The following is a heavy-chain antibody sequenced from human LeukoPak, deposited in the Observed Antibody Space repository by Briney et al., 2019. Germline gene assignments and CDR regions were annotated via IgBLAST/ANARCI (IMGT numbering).Heavy chain of an antibody. Sequence: GGSLRLSCAASGFTFSAYYMSWIRQAPGKGLECVSHISSSSSLTDYTDSVKGRFTISRDNAKSSLYLQMNSLRAEDTAVYYCARAVGSSGRVYYFAYWGQGTLVTVSS. CDR2: ISSSSSLT. D-gene: IGHD6-19*01. CDR3: ARAVGSSGRVYYFAY. V-gene: IGHV3-11*06. J-gene: IGHJ4*02. CDR1: GFTFSAYY.